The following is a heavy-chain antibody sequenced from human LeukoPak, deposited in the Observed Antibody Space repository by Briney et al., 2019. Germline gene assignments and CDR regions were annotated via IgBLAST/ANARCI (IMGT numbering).Heavy chain of an antibody. V-gene: IGHV1-8*01. CDR3: ARVVIGRPTDNWFDP. D-gene: IGHD2-21*01. Sequence: GASVKVSCKASGYTFTSYDINWVRQATGQGLEWMGWMNPNSGNTGYAQKFQGRVTMTRNTSISTAYMELSSLRSEDTAVYYCARVVIGRPTDNWFDPWGQGTLVTVSS. J-gene: IGHJ5*02. CDR1: GYTFTSYD. CDR2: MNPNSGNT.